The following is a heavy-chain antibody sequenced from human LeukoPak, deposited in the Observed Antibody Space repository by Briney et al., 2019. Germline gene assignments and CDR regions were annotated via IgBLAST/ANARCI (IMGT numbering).Heavy chain of an antibody. D-gene: IGHD2-2*01. CDR1: GFTFSTYA. Sequence: GGSLRLSCAASGFTFSTYAMHWVRQAPGKGLEYVSATSTNGDSTYYADPVKGRFTISRDNSKNTLFLQMGSLRADDMAVYYCARRGSTSCYDYWGQGTLVTVSS. J-gene: IGHJ4*02. CDR3: ARRGSTSCYDY. CDR2: TSTNGDST. V-gene: IGHV3-64*02.